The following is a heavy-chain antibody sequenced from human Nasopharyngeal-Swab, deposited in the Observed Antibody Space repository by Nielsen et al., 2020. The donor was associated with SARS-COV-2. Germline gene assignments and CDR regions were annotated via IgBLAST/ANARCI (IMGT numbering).Heavy chain of an antibody. D-gene: IGHD1-1*01. Sequence: GESLKIARAAAGGTIRNARMSWGRQAPGKGLEWVGRIKSKTDGGTTDYAAPVKGRFTISRDDSKNTLYLQMNSLKTEDTAVYYCTTVGGTGTLFFDYWGQGTLVTVSS. CDR3: TTVGGTGTLFFDY. J-gene: IGHJ4*02. CDR2: IKSKTDGGTT. V-gene: IGHV3-15*01. CDR1: GGTIRNAR.